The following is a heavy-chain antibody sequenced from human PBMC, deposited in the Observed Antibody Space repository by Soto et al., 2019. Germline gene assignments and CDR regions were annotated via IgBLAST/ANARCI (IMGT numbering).Heavy chain of an antibody. Sequence: ASVKVSCKASGYTFTGYYMHWVRQAPGQGPEWMGWISSYNGDTSYAQTFQGRVTMTTDTSTSTAYMELRSLRSDDTAVYYCAREGVVPYYYYGMDVWGQGTPVTVS. CDR1: GYTFTGYY. V-gene: IGHV1-18*04. D-gene: IGHD2-15*01. CDR3: AREGVVPYYYYGMDV. J-gene: IGHJ6*02. CDR2: ISSYNGDT.